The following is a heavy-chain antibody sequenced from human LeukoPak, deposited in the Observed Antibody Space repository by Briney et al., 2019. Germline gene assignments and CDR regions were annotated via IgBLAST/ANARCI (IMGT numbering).Heavy chain of an antibody. D-gene: IGHD3-16*02. CDR1: GYTFTGYY. CDR2: INPNSGGT. Sequence: ASVKVSCKASGYTFTGYYMHWVRQAPGQGLEWMGWINPNSGGTNYAQKFQGRATMTRDTSISTAYMELSRLRSDDTAVYYCARDLSSGELSFDYWGQGALVTVSS. V-gene: IGHV1-2*02. CDR3: ARDLSSGELSFDY. J-gene: IGHJ4*02.